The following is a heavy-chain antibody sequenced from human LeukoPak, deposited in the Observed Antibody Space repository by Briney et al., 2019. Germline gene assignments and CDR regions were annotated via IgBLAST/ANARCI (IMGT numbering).Heavy chain of an antibody. Sequence: TSQTLSLTCTVSGGSISSGNYYWSWIRQPAGKGLERIGRIYTSGSTNYNPSLKSRVTISVDTSKNQFSLKLSSVTAADTAVYYCARDRIQLWFQHDAFDIWGQGTMVTVSS. CDR1: GGSISSGNYY. CDR3: ARDRIQLWFQHDAFDI. CDR2: IYTSGST. J-gene: IGHJ3*02. D-gene: IGHD5-18*01. V-gene: IGHV4-61*02.